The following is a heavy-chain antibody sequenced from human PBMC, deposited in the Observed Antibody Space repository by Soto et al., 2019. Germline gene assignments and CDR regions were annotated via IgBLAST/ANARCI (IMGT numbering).Heavy chain of an antibody. CDR1: GYTFTSYA. CDR3: ARSHPLYAFDI. CDR2: INAGNGNT. J-gene: IGHJ3*02. V-gene: IGHV1-3*01. Sequence: DSVKVSCKASGYTFTSYAMHWVRQAPGQRLEWMGWINAGNGNTKYSQKFQGRVTITRDTSASTAYMELSSLRSEDTAVYDCARSHPLYAFDIWGQGTMVTVSS. D-gene: IGHD2-2*01.